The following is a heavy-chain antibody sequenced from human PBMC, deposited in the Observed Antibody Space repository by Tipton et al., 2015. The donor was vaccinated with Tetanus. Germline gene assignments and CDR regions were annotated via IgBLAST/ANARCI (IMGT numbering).Heavy chain of an antibody. CDR2: IDYFGST. J-gene: IGHJ1*01. CDR3: ASTSGYMYSDT. V-gene: IGHV4-59*01. D-gene: IGHD3-3*01. Sequence: TLSLTCTVSGGSISTYHWNWFRLSPGKGLEWIGYIDYFGSTKINPSLKSRVAMSVDTAANQLSLKLTSVTSADTAVYYCASTSGYMYSDTWGQGSLVTVSS. CDR1: GGSISTYH.